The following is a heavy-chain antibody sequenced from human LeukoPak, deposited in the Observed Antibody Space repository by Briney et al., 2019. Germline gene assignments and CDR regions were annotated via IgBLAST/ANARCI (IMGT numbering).Heavy chain of an antibody. CDR2: VYYNGNR. Sequence: PSETLSLTCSVSGDSINSGDYYWGWIRQPPGKGLEWIGSVYYNGNRYYKPSLKSRVTMSIDTSKNQFSLKLSSATAADTAVYYCARGLIVVVVADTSQWFDPWGQGTLVTVSS. J-gene: IGHJ5*02. V-gene: IGHV4-39*07. CDR3: ARGLIVVVVADTSQWFDP. CDR1: GDSINSGDYY. D-gene: IGHD2-15*01.